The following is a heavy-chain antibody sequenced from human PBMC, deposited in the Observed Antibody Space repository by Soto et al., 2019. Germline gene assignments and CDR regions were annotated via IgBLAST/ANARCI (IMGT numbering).Heavy chain of an antibody. D-gene: IGHD5-12*01. CDR2: ISSSSSTI. V-gene: IGHV3-48*01. CDR1: GLTFSSYS. J-gene: IGHJ4*02. Sequence: PGGSLRLSCAASGLTFSSYSMNWVRQAPGKGLEWVSYISSSSSTIYYADSVKGRFTISRDNAKNTVYLQMNALRAEDTAVYYCARDFSMVIVAPGYWGQGTLVTVSS. CDR3: ARDFSMVIVAPGY.